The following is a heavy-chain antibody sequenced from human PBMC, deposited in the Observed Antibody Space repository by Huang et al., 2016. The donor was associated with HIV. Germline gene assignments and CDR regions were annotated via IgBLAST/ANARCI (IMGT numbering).Heavy chain of an antibody. CDR1: GFAFSSYG. CDR3: AYQQWLVGGLNH. J-gene: IGHJ5*02. CDR2: IGRDSSYI. D-gene: IGHD6-19*01. V-gene: IGHV3-21*02. Sequence: EVELVESGGGLVKPGGSLRLSCAASGFAFSSYGWNWVRQAQGKEVGWFACIGRDSSYIYYADSVKGRVTISRDNAKSSIYLQLDSLRAEDTAVYYCAYQQWLVGGLNHWGQGTLVVVSS.